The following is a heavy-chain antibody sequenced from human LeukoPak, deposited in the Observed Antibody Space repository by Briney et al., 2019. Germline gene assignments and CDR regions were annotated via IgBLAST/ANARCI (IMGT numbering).Heavy chain of an antibody. CDR2: IRSKAYGGTT. J-gene: IGHJ4*02. V-gene: IGHV3-49*04. D-gene: IGHD6-19*01. CDR3: TRDGASGWYPILWFDY. CDR1: GFTFGDYA. Sequence: GGSLRLSCTASGFTFGDYAMSWVRQAPGKGLEWVGFIRSKAYGGTTEYAASVKGRFTISRDDSKSIAYLQMNSLKTEDTAVYYCTRDGASGWYPILWFDYWGQGTLVTVSS.